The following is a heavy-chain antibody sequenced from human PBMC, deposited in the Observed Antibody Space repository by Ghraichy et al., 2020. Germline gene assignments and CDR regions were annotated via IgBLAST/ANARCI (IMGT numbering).Heavy chain of an antibody. J-gene: IGHJ6*02. V-gene: IGHV5-51*01. CDR1: GYSFTSYW. CDR3: ARRGIADLYYYYYGMDV. CDR2: IYPGDSDT. Sequence: GESLNISCKGSGYSFTSYWIGWVRQMPGKGLEWMGIIYPGDSDTTYSPSFQGQVTISADKSISTAYLQWSRLKASDTAMYYCARRGIADLYYYYYGMDVWGQGTTVAVAS. D-gene: IGHD6-13*01.